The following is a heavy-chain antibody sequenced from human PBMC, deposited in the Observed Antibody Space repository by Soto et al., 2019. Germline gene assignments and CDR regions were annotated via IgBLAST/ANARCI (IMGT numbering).Heavy chain of an antibody. CDR2: IYHTGAA. D-gene: IGHD2-21*01. J-gene: IGHJ3*02. CDR1: GVSLSSDNFF. V-gene: IGHV4-31*03. Sequence: QVQLQESGPGLVKPSQTLSVTCTVSGVSLSSDNFFWSWVRQHPETGLEWVGYIYHTGAAYYNPSLKSRLTISLDTSKNRFALSLISVTAADTAVYYCAREVIAPATSEAFDILGHGTMVTASS. CDR3: AREVIAPATSEAFDI.